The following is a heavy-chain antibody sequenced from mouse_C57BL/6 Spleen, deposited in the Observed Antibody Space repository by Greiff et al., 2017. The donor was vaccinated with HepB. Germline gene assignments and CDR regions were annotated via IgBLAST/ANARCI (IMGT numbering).Heavy chain of an antibody. CDR2: ISSGSSTI. CDR1: GFTFSDYG. V-gene: IGHV5-17*01. CDR3: ARRIYYGKGAYAMDY. J-gene: IGHJ4*01. D-gene: IGHD2-1*01. Sequence: EVKVEESGGGLVKPGGSLKLSCAASGFTFSDYGMHWVRQAPEKGLEWVAYISSGSSTIYYADTVKGRFTISRDNAKNTLFLQMTSLRSEDTAMYYCARRIYYGKGAYAMDYWGQGTSVTVSS.